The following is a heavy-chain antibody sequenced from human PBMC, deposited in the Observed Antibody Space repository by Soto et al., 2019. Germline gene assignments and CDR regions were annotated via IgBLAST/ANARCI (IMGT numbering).Heavy chain of an antibody. V-gene: IGHV4-34*01. D-gene: IGHD3-10*01. CDR3: ARATTSMVRGDGFDP. CDR1: GGSFSGYY. J-gene: IGHJ5*02. CDR2: INHSGST. Sequence: QVQLQQWGAGLLKPSETLSLTCAVYGGSFSGYYWSWIRQPPGKGLEWIGEINHSGSTNYNPSLKSRVTISVDTSKNQSSLKLSSVTAADTAVYYCARATTSMVRGDGFDPWGQGTLVTVSS.